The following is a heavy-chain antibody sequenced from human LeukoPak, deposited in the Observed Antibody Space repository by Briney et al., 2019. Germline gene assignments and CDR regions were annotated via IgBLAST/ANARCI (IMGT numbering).Heavy chain of an antibody. CDR2: IKQDGSEK. V-gene: IGHV3-7*01. Sequence: GGSLRLSCAASGFTFSSYWMSWVRQAPGKGLEWVANIKQDGSEKYYVDSVKGRFTISRDNAKNSLYLQMNSLRAEDTAVYYCARDRHFGVTTGSWFGPWGQGTLVTVSS. CDR1: GFTFSSYW. D-gene: IGHD4-11*01. J-gene: IGHJ5*02. CDR3: ARDRHFGVTTGSWFGP.